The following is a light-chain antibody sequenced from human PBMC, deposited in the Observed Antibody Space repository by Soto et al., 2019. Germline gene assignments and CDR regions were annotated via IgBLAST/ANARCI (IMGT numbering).Light chain of an antibody. CDR3: QSYDSTLSARYV. Sequence: QSVLTQPPSVSGAPGQRVTISGTGSSSNIGAGYDVHWYQQRPGTAPKLLIFGNINRPSGVPDRFSGSKSGTSASLAITGLQAEDEDDYYCQSYDSTLSARYVFGTGTKVTVL. CDR2: GNI. J-gene: IGLJ1*01. CDR1: SSNIGAGYD. V-gene: IGLV1-40*01.